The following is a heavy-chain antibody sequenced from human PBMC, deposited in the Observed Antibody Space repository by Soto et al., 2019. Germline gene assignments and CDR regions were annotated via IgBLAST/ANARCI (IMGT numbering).Heavy chain of an antibody. V-gene: IGHV1-46*03. CDR2: INPSGGST. CDR3: TRAPSSGAFDF. Sequence: ASVKVSCKASGYTFTSYYIHWVRQAPGQGLEWMGIINPSGGSTTYAQKFQGRVTMTRDTSTSTVYMELSSLRSEGTAVYYCTRAPSSGAFDFWGQGLMVTVSS. J-gene: IGHJ3*01. CDR1: GYTFTSYY. D-gene: IGHD6-6*01.